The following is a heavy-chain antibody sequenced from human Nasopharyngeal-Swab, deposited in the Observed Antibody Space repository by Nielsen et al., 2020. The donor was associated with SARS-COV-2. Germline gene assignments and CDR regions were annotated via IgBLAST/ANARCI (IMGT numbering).Heavy chain of an antibody. Sequence: GGSLRLSCAASGFTFSSYRMNWVRQASGKGLEWVGRIRSKANSYATAYAASVKGRFTISRDDSKNTAYLQMNSLKTEDTAVYYCTRRSGYCSSTSCRGGDYWGQGTLVTVSS. CDR1: GFTFSSYR. CDR3: TRRSGYCSSTSCRGGDY. D-gene: IGHD2-2*01. V-gene: IGHV3-73*01. CDR2: IRSKANSYAT. J-gene: IGHJ4*02.